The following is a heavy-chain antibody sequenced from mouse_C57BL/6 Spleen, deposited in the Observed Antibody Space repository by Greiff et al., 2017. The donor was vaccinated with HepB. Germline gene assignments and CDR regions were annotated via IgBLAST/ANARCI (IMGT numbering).Heavy chain of an antibody. CDR3: ASLHYYGSSYDAMDY. CDR2: INPSNGGT. D-gene: IGHD1-1*01. V-gene: IGHV1-53*01. J-gene: IGHJ4*01. CDR1: GYTFTSYW. Sequence: QVQLQQSGTELVKPGASVKLSCKASGYTFTSYWMHWVKQRPGQGLEWIGNINPSNGGTNYNEKFKSKATLTVDKSSSTAYMQLSSLTSEDSAVYYCASLHYYGSSYDAMDYWGQGTSVTVSS.